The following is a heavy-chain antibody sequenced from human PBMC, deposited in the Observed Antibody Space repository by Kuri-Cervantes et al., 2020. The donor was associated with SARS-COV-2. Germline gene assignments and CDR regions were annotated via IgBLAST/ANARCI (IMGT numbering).Heavy chain of an antibody. J-gene: IGHJ4*02. CDR2: INPNIGGT. V-gene: IGHV1-2*02. Sequence: ASVKVSCKASGYTFTGYYMHWVRQAPGQGLEWMGWINPNIGGTNYAQKFQGRVTMTRDTPISTAYMELSRLRSDDTAVYYCATIAAACQWGRDYYFDYWGQGTLVTASS. D-gene: IGHD6-13*01. CDR3: ATIAAACQWGRDYYFDY. CDR1: GYTFTGYY.